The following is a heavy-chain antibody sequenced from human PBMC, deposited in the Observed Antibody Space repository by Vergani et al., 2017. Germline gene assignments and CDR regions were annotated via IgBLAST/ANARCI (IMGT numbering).Heavy chain of an antibody. D-gene: IGHD6-13*01. V-gene: IGHV1-69*01. CDR2: IIPIFGTA. CDR3: ARATSAAAGNPTFFYYYYYYMDV. CDR1: GGTFSSSA. J-gene: IGHJ6*03. Sequence: QVQLVQSGAEVKKPGSSVKVSCKASGGTFSSSAISWVRQAPGQGLEWMGGIIPIFGTANYAQKFQGRVTITADESTSTAYMELSSLRSEDTAVYYCARATSAAAGNPTFFYYYYYYMDVWGKGTTVTVSS.